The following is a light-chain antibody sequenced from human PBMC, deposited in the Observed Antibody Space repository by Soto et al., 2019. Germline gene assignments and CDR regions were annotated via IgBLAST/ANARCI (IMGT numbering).Light chain of an antibody. Sequence: HSVLTQSPSVSGAPGQRVTISCTGTSSNIGAGHDVQWYQQLPGTAPKLLIYANFNRPSGVPDRFSGSTSGTSSSLAITGLQAEDEADYYCQSYDTGLHVVFGGGTKLTVL. CDR2: ANF. J-gene: IGLJ2*01. V-gene: IGLV1-40*01. CDR3: QSYDTGLHVV. CDR1: SSNIGAGHD.